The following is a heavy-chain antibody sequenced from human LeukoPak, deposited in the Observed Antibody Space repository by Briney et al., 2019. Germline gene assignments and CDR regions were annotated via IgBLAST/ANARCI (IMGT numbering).Heavy chain of an antibody. Sequence: AAVKVSCKASGGTFSSYAISWVRQAPGQGLEWMGGIIPIFGTANYAQKFQGRVTITADESTSTAYMELSSLRSEDTAVYYCARDTIPYGDYGEGSYYFDYWGQGTLVTVSS. CDR2: IIPIFGTA. D-gene: IGHD4-17*01. V-gene: IGHV1-69*13. CDR1: GGTFSSYA. CDR3: ARDTIPYGDYGEGSYYFDY. J-gene: IGHJ4*02.